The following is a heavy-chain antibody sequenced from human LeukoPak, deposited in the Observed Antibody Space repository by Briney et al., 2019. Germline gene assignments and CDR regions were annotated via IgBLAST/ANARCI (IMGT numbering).Heavy chain of an antibody. V-gene: IGHV3-15*01. Sequence: GGSLRLSCAASGFNFRNAWMDWVRQAPGKGLEWVGRIKSNPDGGTTDYAAPVRGRFTVSRDDSKNTLYLQMNSLKIEDTAVFYCTTVFDSVTYWGRGALVTVPS. CDR3: TTVFDSVTY. CDR2: IKSNPDGGTT. D-gene: IGHD2-21*02. J-gene: IGHJ4*01. CDR1: GFNFRNAW.